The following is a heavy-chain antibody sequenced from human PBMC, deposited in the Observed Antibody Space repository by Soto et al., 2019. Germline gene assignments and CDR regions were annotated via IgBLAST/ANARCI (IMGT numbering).Heavy chain of an antibody. CDR2: ISGSGGST. J-gene: IGHJ3*02. V-gene: IGHV3-23*01. CDR1: GFTFSSYA. CDR3: AKAKIVATPGFDAFHI. D-gene: IGHD5-12*01. Sequence: EVQLLESGGGLVQPGGALRLSCAASGFTFSSYAMSWVRQAPGKGLEVVSAISGSGGSTYYADSVKGRFTISRDNSKNTLYLQMNSLRAEDTAVYYCAKAKIVATPGFDAFHIWGQGTMVTVSS.